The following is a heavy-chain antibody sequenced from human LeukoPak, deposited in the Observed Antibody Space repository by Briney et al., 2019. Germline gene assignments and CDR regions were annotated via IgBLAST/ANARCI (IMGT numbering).Heavy chain of an antibody. CDR2: GDYSGGT. V-gene: IGHV4-39*07. J-gene: IGHJ4*02. CDR3: ARAIRFGELYYFDY. Sequence: SETLSLTCTVSGDSFSSVKDYWAWIRQPPGKGLEWIASGDYSGGTYYNPSLESRVTISADMSKNQFSLKLSSVTAADTAIYYCARAIRFGELYYFDYWGQGTLVTVSS. CDR1: GDSFSSVKDY. D-gene: IGHD3-10*01.